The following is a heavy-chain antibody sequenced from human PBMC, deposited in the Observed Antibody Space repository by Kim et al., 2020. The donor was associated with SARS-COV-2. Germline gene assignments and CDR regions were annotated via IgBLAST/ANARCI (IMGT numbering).Heavy chain of an antibody. D-gene: IGHD6-13*01. CDR1: GFTFSSYD. CDR3: ARAGIAAAGTPLYYGMDV. CDR2: IGTAGDT. V-gene: IGHV3-13*04. Sequence: GGSLRLSCAASGFTFSSYDMHWVRQATGKGLEWVSAIGTAGDTYYPGSVKGRFTISRENAKNSLYLQMNSLRAGDTAVYYCARAGIAAAGTPLYYGMDVWGQGTTVTVSS. J-gene: IGHJ6*02.